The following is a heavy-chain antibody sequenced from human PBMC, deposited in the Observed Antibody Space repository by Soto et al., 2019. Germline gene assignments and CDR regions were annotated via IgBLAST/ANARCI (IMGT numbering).Heavy chain of an antibody. CDR2: IMPIFRTP. CDR3: ARDKNRLQLGGTYCYMLDV. CDR1: GGTFSTSA. D-gene: IGHD5-12*01. V-gene: IGHV1-69*13. J-gene: IGHJ6*02. Sequence: QVQLEQSGAEVKKPGSSVKVSCKASGGTFSTSAISWVRQAPGQGLEWMGGIMPIFRTPDYAQKFQGRVTPNAVESTGTGYRELGGLRTNDTGVYYCARDKNRLQLGGTYCYMLDVWGQGTTVTVSS.